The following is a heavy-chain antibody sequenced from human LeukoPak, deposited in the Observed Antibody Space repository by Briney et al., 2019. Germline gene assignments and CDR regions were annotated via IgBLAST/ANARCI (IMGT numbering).Heavy chain of an antibody. J-gene: IGHJ4*02. CDR2: ISTSGGDT. CDR1: GFTFSNYA. Sequence: GGSLRLSCAASGFTFSNYAMYRVRQAPGRGLEWVSAISTSGGDTFYPDSMRGRFTISRDNSKNTLYLQMNSLRAEDTAVYFCAKGSAQYHVEYWGQGTPVTVSS. V-gene: IGHV3-23*01. D-gene: IGHD4-11*01. CDR3: AKGSAQYHVEY.